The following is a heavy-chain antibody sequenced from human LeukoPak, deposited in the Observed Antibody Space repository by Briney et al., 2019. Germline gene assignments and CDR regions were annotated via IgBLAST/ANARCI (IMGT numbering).Heavy chain of an antibody. CDR3: VRDQGAAGDY. D-gene: IGHD6-13*01. CDR1: GFTFSRYW. V-gene: IGHV3-7*01. CDR2: IDQDGGEK. J-gene: IGHJ4*02. Sequence: GGSLRLSCAASGFTFSRYWMTWVRQAPGKGLEWVANIDQDGGEKFYVDSVKGRFTISRDNAKNSLYLQMNSLRVEDTALYYCVRDQGAAGDYWGQGTLVTVSS.